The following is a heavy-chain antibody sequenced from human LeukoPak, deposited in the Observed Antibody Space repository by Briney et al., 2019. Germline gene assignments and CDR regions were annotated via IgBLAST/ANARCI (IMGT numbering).Heavy chain of an antibody. D-gene: IGHD6-13*01. CDR3: ARLVAAGGSGSFDP. J-gene: IGHJ5*02. Sequence: GASVKVSCKASGYTLTTYAMNWVRQAPGQGLEWMGWINTYTGNPTYAQDFTGRFVFSLDTSVSTAYLQIYSLKAEDTAVYYCARLVAAGGSGSFDPWGQGTLVTVSS. V-gene: IGHV7-4-1*01. CDR1: GYTLTTYA. CDR2: INTYTGNP.